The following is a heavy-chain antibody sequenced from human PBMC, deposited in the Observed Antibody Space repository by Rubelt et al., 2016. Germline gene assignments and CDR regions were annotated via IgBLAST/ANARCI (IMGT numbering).Heavy chain of an antibody. CDR2: VIYSGST. CDR3: ARRPAGLYQPIDH. J-gene: IGHJ4*02. Sequence: QVQLQESGPGLVQSSGTLSLRCHVSGADVTSDTYFWGWVRQAPGKGLEWIGSVIYSGSTYYNPSLKSRLTISVDTSKSQFSLKLSSVTAADTAVYYCARRPAGLYQPIDHWGQGTLVTVSS. D-gene: IGHD2-2*01. CDR1: GADVTSDTYF. V-gene: IGHV4-39*01.